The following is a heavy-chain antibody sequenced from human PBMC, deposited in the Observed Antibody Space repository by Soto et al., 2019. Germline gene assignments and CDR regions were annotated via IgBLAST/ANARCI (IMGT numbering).Heavy chain of an antibody. CDR2: INPNSGGT. Sequence: ASVKVSCKASGYTFTGYYMHWVRQAPGQGLEWMGWINPNSGGTNYAQKFQGRVTMTRDTSISTAYMELSRLSSDDTAVYYCARDQCSGGSCLPHPGGYWGQGTLVTVSS. CDR1: GYTFTGYY. D-gene: IGHD2-15*01. V-gene: IGHV1-2*02. J-gene: IGHJ4*02. CDR3: ARDQCSGGSCLPHPGGY.